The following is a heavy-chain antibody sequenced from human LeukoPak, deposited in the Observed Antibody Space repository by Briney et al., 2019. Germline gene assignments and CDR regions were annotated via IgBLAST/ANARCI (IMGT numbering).Heavy chain of an antibody. J-gene: IGHJ4*02. CDR3: VRDSFPSYFDS. V-gene: IGHV3-74*01. Sequence: GGSLRLSCAASGFTFNIHWMHWVRQAPGKGLMWVSRITSDGSSTSYADSVRGRFTISRDNAKNTVYLQMNDLRAEDTAVYYCVRDSFPSYFDSWGQGVLVTVSS. CDR1: GFTFNIHW. CDR2: ITSDGSST.